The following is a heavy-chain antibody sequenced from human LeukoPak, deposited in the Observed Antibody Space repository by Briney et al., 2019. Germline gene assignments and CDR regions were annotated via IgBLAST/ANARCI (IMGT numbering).Heavy chain of an antibody. D-gene: IGHD6-13*01. CDR3: ARDRRGSSWYAHDAFDI. CDR1: GFTFSSYW. V-gene: IGHV3-7*04. Sequence: GGSLRLSCAASGFTFSSYWMSWVRQAPGKGLEWVANIKQDGSEKYYVDSVKGRFTISRDNAKNSLYLQMNSLRAEDTAVYYCARDRRGSSWYAHDAFDIWGQGTMVTVSS. CDR2: IKQDGSEK. J-gene: IGHJ3*02.